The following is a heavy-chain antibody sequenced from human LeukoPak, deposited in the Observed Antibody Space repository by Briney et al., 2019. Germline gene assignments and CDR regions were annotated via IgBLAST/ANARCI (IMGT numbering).Heavy chain of an antibody. Sequence: GGSLRLSCAAPGFTFNSYSMNWVRQAPGKGLEWVSYISSSGSAIYYADSVKGRFTISRDNAKNSLYLQMNSLRAEDTAVYYCAREYSSSSGRAFDIWGQGTMVTVSS. D-gene: IGHD6-6*01. CDR2: ISSSGSAI. V-gene: IGHV3-48*01. CDR1: GFTFNSYS. CDR3: AREYSSSSGRAFDI. J-gene: IGHJ3*02.